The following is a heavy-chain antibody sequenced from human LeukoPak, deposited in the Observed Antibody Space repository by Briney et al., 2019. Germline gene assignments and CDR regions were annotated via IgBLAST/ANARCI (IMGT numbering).Heavy chain of an antibody. V-gene: IGHV1-69*04. J-gene: IGHJ4*02. CDR1: GGTFSSYA. CDR3: ALSKGGEGQFDY. Sequence: GASVKVSCKASGGTFSSYAISWVRQAPGQGLERMGRIIPILGIANYAQKFQGRVTITADKSTSTAYMELSSLRSEDTAVYYCALSKGGEGQFDYWGRGTLVTVSS. D-gene: IGHD3-16*01. CDR2: IIPILGIA.